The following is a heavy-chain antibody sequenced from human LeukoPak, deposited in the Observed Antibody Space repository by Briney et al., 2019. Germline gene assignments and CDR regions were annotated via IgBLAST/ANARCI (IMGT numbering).Heavy chain of an antibody. Sequence: PSETLSLTCAVSGGSISSGGYSWSWIRQPPGKGLEWIGYIYLSGRTYYNPSLKSRVTISVDRSKNHFSLKLSSVTAADTALYYCARHYGPWGQGTLVTVSS. V-gene: IGHV4-30-2*01. J-gene: IGHJ4*02. CDR2: IYLSGRT. CDR3: ARHYGP. D-gene: IGHD3-16*01. CDR1: GGSISSGGYS.